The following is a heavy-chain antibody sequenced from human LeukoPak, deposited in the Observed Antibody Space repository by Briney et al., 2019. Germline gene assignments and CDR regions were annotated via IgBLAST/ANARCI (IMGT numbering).Heavy chain of an antibody. CDR2: INHSGST. D-gene: IGHD3-22*01. CDR1: GGSFSGYY. V-gene: IGHV4-34*01. Sequence: SETLSLTCAVYGGSFSGYYWSWIRQPPGKGLEWIGEINHSGSTNYNPSLKSRVTISVDTSKNQFSLKLSSVTAADTAVYYCARCYYDSSGYYYRRRRGYFDYWGQGTLVTVSS. CDR3: ARCYYDSSGYYYRRRRGYFDY. J-gene: IGHJ4*02.